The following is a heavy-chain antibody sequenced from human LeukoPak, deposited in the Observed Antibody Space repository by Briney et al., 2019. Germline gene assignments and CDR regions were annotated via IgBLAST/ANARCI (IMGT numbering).Heavy chain of an antibody. D-gene: IGHD3-10*01. Sequence: SETLSLTCTVSGGSISTDNWNWIHQPTGKGLEWIGRVYNSGNTNYNPSLKSRVTMSIDTSRNQFSLNLTSVTAADTAIYYCARDTYGSGAYYGMDVWGQGTTVTVSS. V-gene: IGHV4-4*07. J-gene: IGHJ6*02. CDR2: VYNSGNT. CDR1: GGSISTDN. CDR3: ARDTYGSGAYYGMDV.